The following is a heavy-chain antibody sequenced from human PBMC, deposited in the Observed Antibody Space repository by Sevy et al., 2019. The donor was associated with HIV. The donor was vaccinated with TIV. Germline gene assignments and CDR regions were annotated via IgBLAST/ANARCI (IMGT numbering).Heavy chain of an antibody. CDR3: ARDLPPSATTVAHFDY. CDR1: GFSFSSYE. Sequence: GGSLRLSCAASGFSFSSYEMNWVRQAPGKGLEWVSCISNSGSTKYYSDAVKGRFTISRDNTKNSLYLQMNSLRAEDTAVYYCARDLPPSATTVAHFDYWGRGTLVTLSS. V-gene: IGHV3-48*03. CDR2: ISNSGSTK. D-gene: IGHD4-17*01. J-gene: IGHJ4*02.